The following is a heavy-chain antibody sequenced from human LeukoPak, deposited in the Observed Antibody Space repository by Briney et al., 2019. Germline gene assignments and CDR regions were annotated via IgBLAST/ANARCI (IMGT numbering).Heavy chain of an antibody. D-gene: IGHD6-13*01. CDR1: GGSISSSSYY. J-gene: IGHJ5*02. CDR2: IYYSGST. CDR3: ARERYSSSWYWFDP. V-gene: IGHV4-61*01. Sequence: SETLSLTCTVSGGSISSSSYYWGWIRQPPGKGLEWIGYIYYSGSTNYNPSLKSRVTISVDTSKNQFSLKLSSVTAADTAVYYCARERYSSSWYWFDPWGQGTLVTVSS.